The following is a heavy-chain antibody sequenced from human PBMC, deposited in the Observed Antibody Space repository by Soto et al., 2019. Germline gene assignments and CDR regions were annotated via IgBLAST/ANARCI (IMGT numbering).Heavy chain of an antibody. CDR2: IKSKTDGGTT. V-gene: IGHV3-15*07. J-gene: IGHJ3*02. CDR1: GFTFSNAW. Sequence: EVQLVESGGGLVKPGGSLRLSCAASGFTFSNAWMNWVRQAPGKGLEWVGRIKSKTDGGTTDYAAPVKGRFTISRDDSKYTLYLQMNSLKTEDTAVYYCITDEQTTFYHITMTEAFDIWGQGTMVTVSS. D-gene: IGHD3-22*01. CDR3: ITDEQTTFYHITMTEAFDI.